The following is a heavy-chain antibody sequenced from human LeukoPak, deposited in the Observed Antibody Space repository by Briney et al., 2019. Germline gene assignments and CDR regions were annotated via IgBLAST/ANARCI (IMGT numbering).Heavy chain of an antibody. D-gene: IGHD2-8*01. V-gene: IGHV1-2*02. CDR3: ARTEWAFDAFDI. CDR2: INPNSGGT. Sequence: ASVKVSCKASGYTFTSYDINWVRQATGQGLEWMGWINPNSGGTNYAQKFQGRVTMTRDTSISTAYMELSRLRSDDTAIYYCARTEWAFDAFDIWGQGTMVTVSS. CDR1: GYTFTSYD. J-gene: IGHJ3*02.